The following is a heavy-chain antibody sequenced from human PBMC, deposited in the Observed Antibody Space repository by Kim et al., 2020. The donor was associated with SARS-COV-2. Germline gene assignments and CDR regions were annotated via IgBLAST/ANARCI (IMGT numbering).Heavy chain of an antibody. Sequence: GGSLRLSCAASGFTFDDYAMHWVRQAPGKGLEWVSLISGDGGSTYYADSVKGRFTISRDNSKNSLYLQMNSLRTEDTALYYCAKDIPKTTVTHESYYYYGMDVWGQGTTVTVSS. CDR3: AKDIPKTTVTHESYYYYGMDV. D-gene: IGHD4-17*01. J-gene: IGHJ6*02. CDR1: GFTFDDYA. CDR2: ISGDGGST. V-gene: IGHV3-43*02.